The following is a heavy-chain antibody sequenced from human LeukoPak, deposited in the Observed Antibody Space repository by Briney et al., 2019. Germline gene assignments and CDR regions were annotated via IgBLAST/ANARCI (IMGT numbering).Heavy chain of an antibody. CDR1: GYIFSGCY. CDR3: ARGGRLELLVYFYYYMDV. Sequence: ASVKVSCKASGYIFSGCYMHWVRQAPGQGLEWMGWINPNSGGTNYAQKFQGRVTMTRDTSISTAYMELSRLRSDDTAVYYCARGGRLELLVYFYYYMDVWGKGTTVTVSS. CDR2: INPNSGGT. J-gene: IGHJ6*03. D-gene: IGHD1-26*01. V-gene: IGHV1-2*02.